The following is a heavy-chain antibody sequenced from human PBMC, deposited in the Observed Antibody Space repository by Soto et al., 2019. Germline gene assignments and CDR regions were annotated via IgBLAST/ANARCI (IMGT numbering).Heavy chain of an antibody. D-gene: IGHD2-21*02. CDR3: EVTTGY. V-gene: IGHV1-8*01. Sequence: QVQVVQSRDEVKKPGASVKDSCKTSGYTFTDYDINWMRQAPGQGLEYMGWVSPDSGNAGYAKQFQGRVTMTSDTSISTAYMELSSLRSEDTAVYYCEVTTGYWGQGTLVTVSS. CDR2: VSPDSGNA. CDR1: GYTFTDYD. J-gene: IGHJ4*02.